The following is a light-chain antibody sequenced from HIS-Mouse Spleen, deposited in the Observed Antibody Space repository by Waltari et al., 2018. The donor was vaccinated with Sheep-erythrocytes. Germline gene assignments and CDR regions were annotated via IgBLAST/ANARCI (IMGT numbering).Light chain of an antibody. CDR1: SSEVCGYNY. Sequence: QSALTQPRTVSGSPGQSVTISCTGTSSEVCGYNYCSWYQQHPGKAPKLMIYDVSKRPSGVPDRFSGSKSGNTASLTISGLQAEDEADYYCCSYAGSYTFVVFGGGTKLTVL. V-gene: IGLV2-11*01. CDR2: DVS. CDR3: CSYAGSYTFVV. J-gene: IGLJ2*01.